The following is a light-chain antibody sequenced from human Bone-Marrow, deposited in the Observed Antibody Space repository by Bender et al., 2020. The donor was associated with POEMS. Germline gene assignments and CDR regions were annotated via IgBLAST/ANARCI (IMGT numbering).Light chain of an antibody. CDR2: KDT. V-gene: IGLV3-1*01. CDR3: QAWDSASDAV. Sequence: SYELTQPPSVSVSPGQTASIPCSGDNLGNKYVCWFQQKPGQSPMLVIYKDTKRPSGIPERFSGSNSGNTATLTISGTQPMDEADYYCQAWDSASDAVFGGGTKLTVL. CDR1: NLGNKY. J-gene: IGLJ2*01.